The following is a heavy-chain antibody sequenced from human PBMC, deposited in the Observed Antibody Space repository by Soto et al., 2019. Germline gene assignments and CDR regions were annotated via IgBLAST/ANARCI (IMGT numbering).Heavy chain of an antibody. J-gene: IGHJ4*02. D-gene: IGHD3-10*01. CDR3: ARGVTEGVDY. CDR2: MQPSSGRT. V-gene: IGHV1-8*01. CDR1: GYSFTGLD. Sequence: ASVKVSCKASGYSFTGLDINWVRQTTGQGLEWMGWMQPSSGRTGYAQKFQGRVTMTRDTSINTAYMGLSSLTSDDTDFYYCARGVTEGVDYWGQGPPVTVYS.